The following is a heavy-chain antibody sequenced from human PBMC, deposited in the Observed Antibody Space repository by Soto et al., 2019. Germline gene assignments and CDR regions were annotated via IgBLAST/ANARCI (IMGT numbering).Heavy chain of an antibody. D-gene: IGHD2-21*02. J-gene: IGHJ3*01. CDR1: GVTFNYYW. CDR3: VRGDKGGFDL. V-gene: IGHV3-74*01. CDR2: IHSDGSTT. Sequence: AWCLRLACAASGVTFNYYWMHWVRQAPGQGLVWVSHIHSDGSTTTYADSVKGRFTISRDNAKNTLYLQMNSLRAEDTAVYYCVRGDKGGFDLWGQGTTVTVSS.